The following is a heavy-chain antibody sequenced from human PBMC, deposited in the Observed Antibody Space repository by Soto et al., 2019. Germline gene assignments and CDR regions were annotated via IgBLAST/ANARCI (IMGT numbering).Heavy chain of an antibody. CDR2: IFSNDEK. Sequence: QVTLKESGPVLVKPTETLTLTCTVSGFSLSNARMGVSWIRQPPGKALEWLAHIFSNDEKSYSTSLKSRLTVSKDTSKRQVVLTMTNMDPVDTATYYCARIYYDSSGYYHYFDYWGQGTLVTVSS. CDR1: GFSLSNARMG. CDR3: ARIYYDSSGYYHYFDY. J-gene: IGHJ4*02. V-gene: IGHV2-26*01. D-gene: IGHD3-22*01.